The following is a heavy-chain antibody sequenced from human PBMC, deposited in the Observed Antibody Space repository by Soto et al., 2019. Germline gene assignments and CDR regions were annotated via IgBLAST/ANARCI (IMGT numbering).Heavy chain of an antibody. D-gene: IGHD2-2*01. CDR2: ISSSGSTI. CDR3: ARDSPPPATRASDY. Sequence: PGGSLRLSCAASGFTLSDYDMSWFRQAPGKGLEWVSYISSSGSTIYYADSVKGRFTISRDNAKNSLYLQMNSLRAEDTAVYYCARDSPPPATRASDYWGQGTLVTVSS. CDR1: GFTLSDYD. V-gene: IGHV3-11*01. J-gene: IGHJ4*02.